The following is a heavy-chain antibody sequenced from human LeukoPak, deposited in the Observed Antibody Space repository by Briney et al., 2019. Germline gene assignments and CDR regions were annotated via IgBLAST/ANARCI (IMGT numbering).Heavy chain of an antibody. J-gene: IGHJ4*02. CDR3: ARGHTAMPESPLDY. CDR2: ISAYNGNT. V-gene: IGHV1-18*01. Sequence: ASVEVSCKASGYTFTSYGISWVRQAPGQGLEWMGWISAYNGNTNYAQKLQGRVTMTTDTSTSTAYMELRSLRSDDTAVYYCARGHTAMPESPLDYWGQGTLVTVSS. CDR1: GYTFTSYG. D-gene: IGHD5-18*01.